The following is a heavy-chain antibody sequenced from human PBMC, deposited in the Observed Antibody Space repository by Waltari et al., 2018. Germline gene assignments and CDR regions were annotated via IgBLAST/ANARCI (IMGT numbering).Heavy chain of an antibody. CDR1: GGSISSHY. J-gene: IGHJ5*02. D-gene: IGHD3-22*01. CDR2: IYYSGST. Sequence: QVQLQESGPGLVKPSETLSLTCTVSGGSISSHYWSWIRQPPGKGLEWIGYIYYSGSTNYTPSLKSRVTISVDTSKNQFSLKLSSVTAADTAVYYCAMGGYYWFDPWGQGTLVTVSS. V-gene: IGHV4-59*11. CDR3: AMGGYYWFDP.